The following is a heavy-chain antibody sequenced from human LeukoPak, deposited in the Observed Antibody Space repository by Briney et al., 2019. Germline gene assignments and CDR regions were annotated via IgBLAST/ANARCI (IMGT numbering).Heavy chain of an antibody. Sequence: SETLSLTCSVSDDSITMYYWTWIRQPPGKGLEWIGYVEHTWSTNFNPSLNGRVSISRDTTNNLFSLSLRSVTAADTAVYFCARGRVSSSTWYSTYYYYFYMDVWGKGTTVTVSS. D-gene: IGHD1-1*01. CDR3: ARGRVSSSTWYSTYYYYFYMDV. J-gene: IGHJ6*03. CDR1: DDSITMYY. CDR2: VEHTWST. V-gene: IGHV4-59*01.